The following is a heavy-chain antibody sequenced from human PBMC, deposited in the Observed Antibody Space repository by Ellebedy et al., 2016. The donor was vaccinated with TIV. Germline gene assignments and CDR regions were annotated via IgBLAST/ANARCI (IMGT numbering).Heavy chain of an antibody. D-gene: IGHD6-6*01. CDR3: ARRPNYYGMDV. CDR2: IWYDGSNK. CDR1: GFSFSSYG. V-gene: IGHV3-33*01. Sequence: PGGSLRLSCAASGFSFSSYGMHWVRQAPGKGLEWVAVIWYDGSNKYYADSVKGRFTISRDNSKNTLYLQMNSLRAEDTAVYYCARRPNYYGMDVWGQGTTVTVSS. J-gene: IGHJ6*02.